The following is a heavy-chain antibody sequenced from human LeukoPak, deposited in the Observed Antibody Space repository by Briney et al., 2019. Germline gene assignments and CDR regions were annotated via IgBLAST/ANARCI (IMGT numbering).Heavy chain of an antibody. CDR3: ARGIRWASDY. J-gene: IGHJ4*02. CDR2: ITSNGGTT. Sequence: GGSPRLSCAASGFTFSSYGMVWVRQAPGKGLEYVSGITSNGGTTYYGNSVKGRFTISRDNSKDTLYLQMGSLRSEDMAVYYCARGIRWASDYWGQGTPVTVAS. V-gene: IGHV3-64*01. D-gene: IGHD4-23*01. CDR1: GFTFSSYG.